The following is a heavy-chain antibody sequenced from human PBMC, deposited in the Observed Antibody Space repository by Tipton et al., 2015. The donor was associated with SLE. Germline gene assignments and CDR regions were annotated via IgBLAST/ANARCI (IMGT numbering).Heavy chain of an antibody. V-gene: IGHV4-34*01. D-gene: IGHD3-3*01. Sequence: TLSLTCAVYGASLNDYYWTWIRQPPGKGLEWIGDINHSGSTDCNPSLKSRVTMSVHTSKNQFSLNLTSVTAADTALYYCARCTIFGVVRGSFDCWAQGTLITVSS. J-gene: IGHJ4*02. CDR3: ARCTIFGVVRGSFDC. CDR2: INHSGST. CDR1: GASLNDYY.